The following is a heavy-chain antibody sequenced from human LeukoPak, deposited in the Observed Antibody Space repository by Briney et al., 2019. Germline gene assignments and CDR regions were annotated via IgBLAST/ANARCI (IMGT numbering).Heavy chain of an antibody. J-gene: IGHJ6*02. CDR2: ISAYNGNT. V-gene: IGHV1-18*01. CDR1: GYTFTSYG. D-gene: IGHD3-9*01. CDR3: ASSIGRAILTGYEPWGPDV. Sequence: GASVKVSCKASGYTFTSYGISWVRQAPGQGLEWMGWISAYNGNTNYAQKLQGRVTMTTDTSTSTAYMELRSLRSDDTAVYYCASSIGRAILTGYEPWGPDVWGQGTTVTVSS.